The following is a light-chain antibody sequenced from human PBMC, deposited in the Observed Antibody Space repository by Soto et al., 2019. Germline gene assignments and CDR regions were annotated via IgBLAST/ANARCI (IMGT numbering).Light chain of an antibody. CDR3: QQSRNSPQKYT. CDR2: GAS. V-gene: IGKV3-20*01. CDR1: QSVSSSS. J-gene: IGKJ2*01. Sequence: EIVLTQSPGTLSLSPGERATLSCRASQSVSSSSLAWYQQKPGQPPRLLIFGASSRATDIPDRFSGSGSGTDFTLTISRLEPDDFAVYYCQQSRNSPQKYTFGQGTKLEI.